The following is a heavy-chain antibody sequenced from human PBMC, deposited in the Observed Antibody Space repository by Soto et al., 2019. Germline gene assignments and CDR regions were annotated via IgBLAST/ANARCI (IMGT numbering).Heavy chain of an antibody. CDR1: GDSISTVDYF. CDR2: IYKSTTT. J-gene: IGHJ5*01. Sequence: SETLSLTCSVSGDSISTVDYFWAWIRQPPGQALEYIGYIYKSTTTYYNPSFESRVAISLDTSKSQFSLNVTSVTAADTAVYFCARGRYCLTGRCFPNWFDSWGQGTLVTSPQ. D-gene: IGHD2-15*01. CDR3: ARGRYCLTGRCFPNWFDS. V-gene: IGHV4-30-4*01.